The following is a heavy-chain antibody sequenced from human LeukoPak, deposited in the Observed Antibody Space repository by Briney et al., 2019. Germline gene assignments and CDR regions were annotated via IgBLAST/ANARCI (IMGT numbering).Heavy chain of an antibody. Sequence: HPGGSLGLSCAASGFTFSSYSMNWVRQAPGKGLEWVSYISSSSSTIYYADSVKGRFTISRDNAKNSLYLQMNSLRAEDTAVYYCARGRTYYDFWSGPSTRDAFDIWGQGTMVTVSS. V-gene: IGHV3-48*01. D-gene: IGHD3-3*01. J-gene: IGHJ3*02. CDR2: ISSSSSTI. CDR1: GFTFSSYS. CDR3: ARGRTYYDFWSGPSTRDAFDI.